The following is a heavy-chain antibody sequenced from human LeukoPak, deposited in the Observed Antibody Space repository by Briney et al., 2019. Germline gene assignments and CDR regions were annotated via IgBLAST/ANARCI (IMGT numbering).Heavy chain of an antibody. D-gene: IGHD1-26*01. CDR3: AKDRTVGASYWYFDL. Sequence: PGGSLRLSCAASGFTFSSSWMHWVRQAPEKGLVWVSRINSDGSSTSYADSVKGRFTISRDNAKNTLFLQMNSLRAEDTAIYYRAKDRTVGASYWYFDLWGRGTLVTVSS. CDR1: GFTFSSSW. V-gene: IGHV3-74*01. J-gene: IGHJ2*01. CDR2: INSDGSST.